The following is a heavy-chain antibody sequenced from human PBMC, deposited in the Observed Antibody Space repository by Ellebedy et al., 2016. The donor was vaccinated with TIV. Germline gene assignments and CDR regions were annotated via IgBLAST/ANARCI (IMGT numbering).Heavy chain of an antibody. CDR1: GGSISSHDYY. V-gene: IGHV4-30-4*01. CDR3: ARQSNSKGSAFVHDAFDV. CDR2: IHYSGST. J-gene: IGHJ3*01. Sequence: SETLSLTXTVSGGSISSHDYYWSWIRRPPGKGLESIGYIHYSGSTYYNPSLESRVTMSVDTSKNQFSLKLNSVTAADTAVYYCARQSNSKGSAFVHDAFDVWGQGTMVTVSS. D-gene: IGHD4-23*01.